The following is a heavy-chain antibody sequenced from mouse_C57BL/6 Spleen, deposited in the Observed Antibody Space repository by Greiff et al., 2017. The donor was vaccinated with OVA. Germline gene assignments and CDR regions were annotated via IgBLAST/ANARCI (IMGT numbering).Heavy chain of an antibody. Sequence: QVQLQQPGAELVKPGASVKLSCKASGYTFTSYWMHWVKQRPGQGLEWIGMIHPNSGSTNYNEKFKSKATLTVDKSSSTAYMQLSSLTSEDSAVYYCASYPCYGSDSWFAYWGKGTLVTVSA. CDR3: ASYPCYGSDSWFAY. V-gene: IGHV1-64*01. J-gene: IGHJ3*01. CDR2: IHPNSGST. D-gene: IGHD1-1*01. CDR1: GYTFTSYW.